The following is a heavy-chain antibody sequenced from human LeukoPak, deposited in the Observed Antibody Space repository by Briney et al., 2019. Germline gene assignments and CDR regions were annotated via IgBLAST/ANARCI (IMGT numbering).Heavy chain of an antibody. CDR2: ISSSSSYI. J-gene: IGHJ4*02. V-gene: IGHV3-21*01. CDR1: GFTVSINY. Sequence: GGSLRLSCAASGFTVSINYMSWVRQAPGKGLEWVSSISSSSSYIYYADSVKGRFTTSRDNDKNSLYLQVNSLRAEDTAVYYCARGLGGSYSPFDYWGQGTLVTVSS. CDR3: ARGLGGSYSPFDY. D-gene: IGHD3-10*01.